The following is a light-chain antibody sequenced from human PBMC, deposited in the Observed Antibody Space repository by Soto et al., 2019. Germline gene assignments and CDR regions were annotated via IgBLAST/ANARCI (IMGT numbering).Light chain of an antibody. CDR2: STN. CDR3: VLYMGSGIWV. Sequence: QTVVTQEPSFSVSPGRTVTLTCGLSSGSVSTSYYPSWYQQTPGQAPRTLIYSTNTRSSGVPDRFSGSILGNKAALTITGAQADDESDYYCVLYMGSGIWVFGGVTSSPS. V-gene: IGLV8-61*01. J-gene: IGLJ3*02. CDR1: SGSVSTSYY.